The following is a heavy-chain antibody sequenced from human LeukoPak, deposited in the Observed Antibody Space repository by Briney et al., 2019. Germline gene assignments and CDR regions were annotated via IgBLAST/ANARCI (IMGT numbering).Heavy chain of an antibody. V-gene: IGHV3-33*06. D-gene: IGHD6-19*01. CDR2: IWYDGSNK. J-gene: IGHJ6*02. CDR3: AKGGSAWYGSYGMDV. CDR1: GFTFSSYG. Sequence: PGGSLRLSCAASGFTFSSYGMHWVRQAPGKGLEWVAVIWYDGSNKYYADPVKGRFTISRDTSKNTLYLRMNSLRAEDTAVYYCAKGGSAWYGSYGMDVWGQGTTVTVSS.